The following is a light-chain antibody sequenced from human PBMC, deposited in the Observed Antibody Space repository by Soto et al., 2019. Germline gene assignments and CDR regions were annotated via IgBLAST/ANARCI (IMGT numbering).Light chain of an antibody. J-gene: IGKJ1*01. V-gene: IGKV3-20*01. CDR3: QHYDRAPMWT. CDR2: STS. CDR1: QSVGDTY. Sequence: EIVLTRSPGTLSLSPGERATLSCRASQSVGDTYLAWYQQKPGQAPRLLMYSTSIRATGIPDRFSGSGSGTDFTLTISRLDPEDFAVYYCQHYDRAPMWTFGQGTKVEIK.